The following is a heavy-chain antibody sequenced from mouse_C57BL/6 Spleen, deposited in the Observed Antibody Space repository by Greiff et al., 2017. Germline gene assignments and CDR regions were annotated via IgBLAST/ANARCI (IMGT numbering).Heavy chain of an antibody. CDR1: GFTFSDYY. J-gene: IGHJ1*03. CDR3: AREGGGYYGSEGHFDV. V-gene: IGHV5-16*01. CDR2: INYDGSST. Sequence: EVQRVESEGGLVQPGSSMKLSCTASGFTFSDYYMAWVRQVPEKGLEWVANINYDGSSTYYLDSLKSRFIISRDNAKNILYLQMSSLKSEDTATYYCAREGGGYYGSEGHFDVWGTGTTVTVSS. D-gene: IGHD1-1*01.